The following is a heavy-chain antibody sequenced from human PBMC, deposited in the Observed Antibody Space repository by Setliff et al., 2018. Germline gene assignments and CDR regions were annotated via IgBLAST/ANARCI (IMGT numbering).Heavy chain of an antibody. V-gene: IGHV3-48*01. D-gene: IGHD1-1*01. Sequence: PGGSLRLSCAASGFTFSTYSMNWVRHDPGKGLEWVSYISSSSSPIYYADSVKGRFTISRDNAKNSLYLQMNSLRAEDTAVYYCARDREGDGNYYMDVWGKGTTVTV. CDR2: ISSSSSPI. J-gene: IGHJ6*03. CDR1: GFTFSTYS. CDR3: ARDREGDGNYYMDV.